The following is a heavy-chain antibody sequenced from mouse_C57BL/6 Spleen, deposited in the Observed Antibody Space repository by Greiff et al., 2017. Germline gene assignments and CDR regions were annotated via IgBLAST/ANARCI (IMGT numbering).Heavy chain of an antibody. D-gene: IGHD1-1*01. CDR1: GYTFTSYW. V-gene: IGHV1-52*01. Sequence: QVQLQQPGAELVRPGSSVKLSCKASGYTFTSYWMHWVKQRPIQGLEWIGNIDPSDSETHYNQKFKDKATLTVDKSSSTAYMQLSSLTSEDSAVYYCARSGDYYGSRTLFAYWSQGTLVTVSA. CDR3: ARSGDYYGSRTLFAY. J-gene: IGHJ3*01. CDR2: IDPSDSET.